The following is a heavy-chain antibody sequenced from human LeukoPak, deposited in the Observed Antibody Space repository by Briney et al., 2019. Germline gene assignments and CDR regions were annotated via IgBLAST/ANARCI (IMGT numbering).Heavy chain of an antibody. J-gene: IGHJ4*02. CDR2: ISGSGGST. Sequence: GGSQRLSCAASGFTFSSYAMSWVRQAPGKGLEWVSAISGSGGSTYYADSVKGRFTISRDNSKNTLYLQMNSLGAEDTAVYYCAKEGVDCTNGVCYRWIGFDYWGQGTLVTVSS. CDR1: GFTFSSYA. CDR3: AKEGVDCTNGVCYRWIGFDY. V-gene: IGHV3-23*01. D-gene: IGHD2-8*01.